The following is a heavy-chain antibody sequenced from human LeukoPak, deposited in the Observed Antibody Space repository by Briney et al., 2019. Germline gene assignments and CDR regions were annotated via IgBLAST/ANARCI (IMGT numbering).Heavy chain of an antibody. J-gene: IGHJ4*02. CDR3: SRGGFGSGPDY. CDR1: GFTFNRHW. D-gene: IGHD3-10*01. Sequence: GGSLRLSCAASGFTFNRHWMHWVRQAPGKGPVWVSYINNDGSGTIYADSVKGRFTISRDNAKNTMNLQMNSLRAEDTAVYYCSRGGFGSGPDYWGQGTLVTVSS. CDR2: INNDGSGT. V-gene: IGHV3-74*01.